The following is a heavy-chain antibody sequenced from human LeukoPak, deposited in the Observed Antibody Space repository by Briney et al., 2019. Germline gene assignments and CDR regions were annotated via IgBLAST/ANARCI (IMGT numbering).Heavy chain of an antibody. CDR2: INPNSGGT. CDR3: ARGLRGLTPGGNDY. V-gene: IGHV1-2*02. Sequence: GASVKVSCKASGYTFTGYYMLRVRQAPGQGLEWMGWINPNSGGTNYAQKFQGRVTMTRDTSISTAYMELSRLRSDDTAVYYCARGLRGLTPGGNDYWGQGTLVTVSS. D-gene: IGHD4-23*01. CDR1: GYTFTGYY. J-gene: IGHJ4*02.